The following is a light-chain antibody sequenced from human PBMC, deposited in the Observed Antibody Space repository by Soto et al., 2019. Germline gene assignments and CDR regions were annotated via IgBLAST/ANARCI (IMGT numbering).Light chain of an antibody. V-gene: IGLV1-40*01. Sequence: QAVVTQPPSVSGAPGQRVTISCTGSSSNIGAGYVVHWYQQLPGTAPKLLIYGNSNRPSGVPDRFSGSKSGTSASLAITGLQAEDEADYYCQSYDSSLFVVFGGGTKLTVL. CDR2: GNS. CDR1: SSNIGAGYV. CDR3: QSYDSSLFVV. J-gene: IGLJ2*01.